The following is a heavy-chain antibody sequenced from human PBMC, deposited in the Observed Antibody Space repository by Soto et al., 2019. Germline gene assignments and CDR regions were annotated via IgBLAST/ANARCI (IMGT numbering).Heavy chain of an antibody. CDR1: GFTFSSYA. CDR2: ISGSGGST. CDR3: AKSGAYLRAGSCWYFDF. Sequence: GGSLRLSCAASGFTFSSYAMSWVRQAPGKGLEWVSAISGSGGSTYYADSVKGRFTISRDNSKNTLYLQMNSLRAEDTAVYYCAKSGAYLRAGSCWYFDFWGRGTLVTVSS. D-gene: IGHD4-17*01. J-gene: IGHJ2*01. V-gene: IGHV3-23*01.